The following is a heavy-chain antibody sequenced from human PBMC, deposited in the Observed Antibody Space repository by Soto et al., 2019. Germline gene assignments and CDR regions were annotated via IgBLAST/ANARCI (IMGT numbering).Heavy chain of an antibody. D-gene: IGHD3-10*01. V-gene: IGHV3-30*18. CDR3: AKDRGAADI. J-gene: IGHJ3*02. Sequence: GGSLRLSCAASGFTFSSYGMHWVRQAPGKGLEWVAVISYDGSNKYYADSVKGRFTISRDNSKNTLYLQMNSLRAEDTAVYYCAKDRGAADIWGQGTMVTVSS. CDR2: ISYDGSNK. CDR1: GFTFSSYG.